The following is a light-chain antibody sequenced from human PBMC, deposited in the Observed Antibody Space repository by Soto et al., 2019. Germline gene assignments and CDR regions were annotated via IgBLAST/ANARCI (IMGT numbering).Light chain of an antibody. Sequence: DIQMTQSPSSLYASVGDRVTITCRARQGIRHYLAWYQQKPGKVPKLLIYEASNLQSGVPSRFRGGGSGTEFTLTISSLQPEDVATYYCQNFDSAPQPFGQGTKVEIK. CDR2: EAS. J-gene: IGKJ1*01. CDR1: QGIRHY. CDR3: QNFDSAPQP. V-gene: IGKV1-27*01.